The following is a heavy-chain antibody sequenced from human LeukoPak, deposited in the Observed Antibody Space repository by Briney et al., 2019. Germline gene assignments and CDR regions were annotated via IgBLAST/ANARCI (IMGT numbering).Heavy chain of an antibody. J-gene: IGHJ6*03. CDR2: IYYSGST. CDR3: ARHLRREYYYYYMDV. CDR1: GGPFSSYY. V-gene: IGHV4-59*08. Sequence: PSETLSLTCTVSGGPFSSYYWSWIRQPPGKGLEWIGYIYYSGSTNYNPSLKSRVTISVDTSKNQFSLKLSSVTAADTAVYYCARHLRREYYYYYMDVWGKGTTVTVSS. D-gene: IGHD1-26*01.